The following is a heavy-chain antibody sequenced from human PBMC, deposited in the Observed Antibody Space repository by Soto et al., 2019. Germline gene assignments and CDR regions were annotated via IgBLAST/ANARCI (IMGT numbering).Heavy chain of an antibody. J-gene: IGHJ4*02. D-gene: IGHD1-26*01. CDR3: AGKDQAGWKLLFAY. CDR1: GFTFSSYS. Sequence: EVQLVESGGGLVQPGGSLRLSCATSGFTFSSYSMNWVRQAPGKGLGWVSYISSSSSTIYYADSVKGRFTISRDNAKNSLYLQMTSLRAEDPAVYYCAGKDQAGWKLLFAYWGPGALVTVSS. CDR2: ISSSSSTI. V-gene: IGHV3-48*01.